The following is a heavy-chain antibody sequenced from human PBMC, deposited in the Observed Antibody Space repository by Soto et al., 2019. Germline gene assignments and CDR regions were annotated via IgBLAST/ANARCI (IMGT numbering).Heavy chain of an antibody. D-gene: IGHD1-26*01. CDR3: ARLFIVGAPGSYYTGLDV. CDR2: IYHSGST. CDR1: GGSISSGGYS. V-gene: IGHV4-30-2*01. J-gene: IGHJ6*02. Sequence: SETLSLTCAVSGGSISSGGYSWSWIRQPPGKGLEWIGYIYHSGSTYYNPSLKSRVTISVDRSTNQFSLNLSSVTAADTAVYYCARLFIVGAPGSYYTGLDVWGQGTTVTVSS.